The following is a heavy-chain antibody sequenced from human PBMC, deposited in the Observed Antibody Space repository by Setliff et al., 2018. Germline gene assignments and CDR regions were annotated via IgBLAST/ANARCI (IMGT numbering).Heavy chain of an antibody. CDR1: GGSISSGSYY. J-gene: IGHJ4*02. V-gene: IGHV4-61*09. CDR3: ARWGSGWEYFDY. D-gene: IGHD3-16*01. Sequence: SETLSLTCTVSGGSISSGSYYWSWIRQPAGKGLEWIGHIYSSGSTNYNPSLKSRVTISVDRSKNQFSLKLSSVTAADTAVYYCARWGSGWEYFDYWGQGTLVTVSA. CDR2: IYSSGST.